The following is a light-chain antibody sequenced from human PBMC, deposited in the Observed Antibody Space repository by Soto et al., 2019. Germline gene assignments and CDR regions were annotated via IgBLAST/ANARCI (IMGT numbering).Light chain of an antibody. CDR1: QTIISY. V-gene: IGKV1-39*01. J-gene: IGKJ5*01. Sequence: DIQMTQSPSSLSASVGYRVTITCRASQTIISYLNWYQQKPGKAPNLLIYAASSLRSGVPSKFSGSGSGTDFTLTISSLQPEDAATYYCQQSYNTPSFGQGTRLEIK. CDR2: AAS. CDR3: QQSYNTPS.